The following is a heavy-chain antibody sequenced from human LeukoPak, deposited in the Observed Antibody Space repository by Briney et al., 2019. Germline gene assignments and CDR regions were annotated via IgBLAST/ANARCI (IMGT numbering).Heavy chain of an antibody. CDR3: ARDLGYGSSGYYYVFDY. V-gene: IGHV3-30-3*01. D-gene: IGHD3-22*01. CDR1: GFTFSSYA. CDR2: ISYDGSNK. J-gene: IGHJ4*02. Sequence: GGSLRLSCAASGFTFSSYAMHWVRQAPGKGLEWVAVISYDGSNKYYADSVKGRFTISRDNSKNTLYLQMNSLRAEDTAVYYCARDLGYGSSGYYYVFDYWGQGTLVTVSS.